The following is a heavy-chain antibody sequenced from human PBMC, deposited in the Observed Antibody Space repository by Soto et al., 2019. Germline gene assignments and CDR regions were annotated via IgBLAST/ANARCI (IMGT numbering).Heavy chain of an antibody. J-gene: IGHJ4*02. CDR2: ISAHNGNT. V-gene: IGHV1-18*01. CDR3: ARGRYGEY. D-gene: IGHD1-1*01. Sequence: QVHLVQSGAEVKKPGASVKVSCKGSGYAFTTYGITWVRQAPGQGLEWMGWISAHNGNTNYAQKLQGRVTVTRDTSTSTAYMEMMSLRSDDTAVYYCARGRYGEYWGRGALVNVAS. CDR1: GYAFTTYG.